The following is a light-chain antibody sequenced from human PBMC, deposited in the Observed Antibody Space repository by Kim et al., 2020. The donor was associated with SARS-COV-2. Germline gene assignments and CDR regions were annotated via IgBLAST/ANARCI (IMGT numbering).Light chain of an antibody. Sequence: AGGRAALPCRASQSVSSSYLAWYQQKPGQAPRLLIYGASSRATGIPDRFSGSGSGTDFTLTISRLGPEDFAVYYCQQYGSSPRITFGQGTRLEIK. CDR3: QQYGSSPRIT. CDR2: GAS. CDR1: QSVSSSY. J-gene: IGKJ5*01. V-gene: IGKV3-20*01.